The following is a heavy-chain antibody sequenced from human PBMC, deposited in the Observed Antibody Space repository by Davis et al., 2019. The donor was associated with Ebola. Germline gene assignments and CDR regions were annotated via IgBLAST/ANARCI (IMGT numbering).Heavy chain of an antibody. CDR2: INPNSGGT. J-gene: IGHJ4*02. D-gene: IGHD3-22*01. CDR1: GYTFTGYY. V-gene: IGHV1-2*02. CDR3: AGLTYYYDSSGSFDY. Sequence: ASVKVSCKASGYTFTGYYMHWVRQAPGQGLEWMGWINPNSGGTNYAQKFQGRVTMTRDTSISTAYMELRSLRSDDTAVYYCAGLTYYYDSSGSFDYWGQGTLVTVSS.